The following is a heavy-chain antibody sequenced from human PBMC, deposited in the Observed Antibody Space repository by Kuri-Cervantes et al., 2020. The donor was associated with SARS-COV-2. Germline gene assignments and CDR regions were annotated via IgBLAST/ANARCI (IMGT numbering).Heavy chain of an antibody. V-gene: IGHV4-39*01. CDR1: GGSISSSHHY. D-gene: IGHD3-22*01. J-gene: IGHJ5*02. Sequence: LRLSCIVSGGSISSSHHYWGWFRQPPGKGLEWVGSVFHTGNTYYNPSLESRIAMSVDTSKNQFSLKLSSVTAADTAVYYCARGPYYYDSSGPWFDPWGQGTLVTSPQ. CDR3: ARGPYYYDSSGPWFDP. CDR2: VFHTGNT.